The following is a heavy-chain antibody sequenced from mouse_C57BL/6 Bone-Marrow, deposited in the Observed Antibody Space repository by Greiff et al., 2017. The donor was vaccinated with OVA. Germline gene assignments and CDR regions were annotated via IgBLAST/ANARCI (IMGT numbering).Heavy chain of an antibody. D-gene: IGHD1-1*01. J-gene: IGHJ3*01. CDR3: ARDPPYYGSSYVAY. CDR1: GYTFTSYW. CDR2: IHPNSGST. Sequence: QVQLQQPGAELVKPGASVKLSCKASGYTFTSYWMHWVKQRPGQGLEWIGMIHPNSGSTNYNEKFKSKATLTVDKSSSTAYMQLSSLTSEDSAVYYCARDPPYYGSSYVAYWGQGTLVTVSA. V-gene: IGHV1-64*01.